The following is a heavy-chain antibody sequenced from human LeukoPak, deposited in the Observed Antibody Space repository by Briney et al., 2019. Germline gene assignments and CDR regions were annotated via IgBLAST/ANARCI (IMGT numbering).Heavy chain of an antibody. CDR2: ISSYSSTI. CDR3: AMRLDY. CDR1: GFPFSGYS. V-gene: IGHV3-48*01. Sequence: GGSLRLSCAASGFPFSGYSMNWVRQAPGKGLEWVSYISSYSSTIYYADSVKGRFTISRDNAKNSLYLQMNSLRAEDTAVYYCAMRLDYWGHGTLVTVSS. J-gene: IGHJ4*01.